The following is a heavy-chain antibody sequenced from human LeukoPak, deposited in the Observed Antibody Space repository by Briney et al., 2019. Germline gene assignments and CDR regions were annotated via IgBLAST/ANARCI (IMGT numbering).Heavy chain of an antibody. D-gene: IGHD6-13*01. CDR3: ARDPLAAAGLRIDY. CDR1: GYTFTSYG. CDR2: ISAYNGNT. Sequence: ASVEVSCKASGYTFTSYGISWVRQAPGQGLEWMGWISAYNGNTNYAQKLQGRVTMTTDTSTSTAYMELSRLRSDDTAVYYCARDPLAAAGLRIDYWGQGTLVTVSS. V-gene: IGHV1-18*01. J-gene: IGHJ4*02.